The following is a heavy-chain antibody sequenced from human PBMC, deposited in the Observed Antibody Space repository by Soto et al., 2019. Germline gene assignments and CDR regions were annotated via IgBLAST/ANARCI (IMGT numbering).Heavy chain of an antibody. D-gene: IGHD4-17*01. J-gene: IGHJ3*01. CDR2: ISGNGGRT. CDR3: AKDPNGDYGGGFDF. V-gene: IGHV3-23*04. Sequence: EVRLVESGGDLVQPGGSLKLSCAASGFTFRSFAMSWVRQAPGKGPEWVSGISGNGGRTYYADSVKGLFTISRDNSKSTMYLQMDSLRAEDTAVYYCAKDPNGDYGGGFDFRGQGTMVIVAS. CDR1: GFTFRSFA.